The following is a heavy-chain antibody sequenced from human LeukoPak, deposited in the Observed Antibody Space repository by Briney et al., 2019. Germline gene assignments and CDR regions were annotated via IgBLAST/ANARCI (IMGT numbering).Heavy chain of an antibody. Sequence: GGSLRLSCAASGFTVSSNYMSWVRQAPGKGLEWVSIIYSGGSTYYADSVKGRFTISRDNSKNTLYLQMNSLRAEDTAVYYCARDLASVADYWGRGTLVTVSS. V-gene: IGHV3-66*01. CDR1: GFTVSSNY. CDR2: IYSGGST. CDR3: ARDLASVADY. J-gene: IGHJ4*02. D-gene: IGHD6-19*01.